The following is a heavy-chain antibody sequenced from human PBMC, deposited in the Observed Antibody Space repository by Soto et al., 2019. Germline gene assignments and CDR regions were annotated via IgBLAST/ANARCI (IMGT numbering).Heavy chain of an antibody. CDR3: AKDIGAFWSRYYDH. CDR1: GFTFDDYT. V-gene: IGHV3-43*01. Sequence: EVQLVESGGVVVQPGGSLRLSCAASGFTFDDYTMHWVRQAPGKGLEWVSLISWDGGSTYYADSVKGRFTISRDNSKNSLYLQRNSLRTEDTALYYCAKDIGAFWSRYYDHWGQGTLVTVCS. CDR2: ISWDGGST. J-gene: IGHJ5*02. D-gene: IGHD3-3*01.